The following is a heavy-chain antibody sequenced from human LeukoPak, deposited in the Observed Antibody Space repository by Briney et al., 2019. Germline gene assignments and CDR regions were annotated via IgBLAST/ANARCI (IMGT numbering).Heavy chain of an antibody. J-gene: IGHJ5*02. CDR3: ARALLVVEDSNWFDP. V-gene: IGHV4-59*01. CDR1: GGSISSYY. Sequence: SETLSLTCTVSGGSISSYYWSWIRQPPGKGLEWIGYIYYSGSTNYNPSLKSRVTISVDTSKNRFSLKLSSVTAADTAVYYCARALLVVEDSNWFDPWGQGTLVTVSS. D-gene: IGHD2-15*01. CDR2: IYYSGST.